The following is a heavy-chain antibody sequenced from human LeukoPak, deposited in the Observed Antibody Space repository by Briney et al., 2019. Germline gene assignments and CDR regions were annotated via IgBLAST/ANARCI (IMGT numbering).Heavy chain of an antibody. D-gene: IGHD2-2*01. CDR1: GYTFTSYA. CDR2: INAGNGNT. Sequence: ALVKVSCKASGYTFTSYAMHWVRQAPGQRLEWMGWINAGNGNTKYSQKFQGRVTITRDTSASTAYMELSSLRSEDTAVYYCARGRCTSTSCAPWWFDPWGQGTLVTVSS. CDR3: ARGRCTSTSCAPWWFDP. J-gene: IGHJ5*02. V-gene: IGHV1-3*01.